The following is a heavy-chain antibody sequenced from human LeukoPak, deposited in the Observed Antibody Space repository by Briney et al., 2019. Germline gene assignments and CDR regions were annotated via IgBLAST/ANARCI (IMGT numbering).Heavy chain of an antibody. V-gene: IGHV3-48*04. CDR3: ARDLTSVVAATFVDY. D-gene: IGHD2-15*01. CDR1: GFTFSSYS. Sequence: PGGSLRLSCAASGFTFSSYSMNWVRQAPGKGLEWVSYISSSSSTIYYADSVKGRFTISRDNAKNSLYLQMNSLRAEDTAVYYCARDLTSVVAATFVDYWGQGTLVTVSS. J-gene: IGHJ4*02. CDR2: ISSSSSTI.